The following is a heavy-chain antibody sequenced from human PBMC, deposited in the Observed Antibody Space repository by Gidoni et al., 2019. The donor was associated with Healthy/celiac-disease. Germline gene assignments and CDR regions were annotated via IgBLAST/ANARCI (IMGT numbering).Heavy chain of an antibody. CDR2: ISSSSSYI. J-gene: IGHJ4*02. CDR1: GFTFSSYS. Sequence: EVKLVESAGGLVKPGGSLRRSCAASGFTFSSYSMSWVRQAPGKGLEWASSISSSSSYIYYADSVKGRFTISRDDTKNSLYLQMNSLGAEDTAVYYCARDEGAHPWYFDYWGQGTLVTVSS. V-gene: IGHV3-21*01. CDR3: ARDEGAHPWYFDY.